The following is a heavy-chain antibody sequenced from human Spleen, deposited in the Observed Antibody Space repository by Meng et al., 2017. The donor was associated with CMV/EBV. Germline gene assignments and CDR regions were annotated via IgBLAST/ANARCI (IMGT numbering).Heavy chain of an antibody. D-gene: IGHD3-3*01. J-gene: IGHJ4*02. CDR1: GYTFTGYY. V-gene: IGHV1-2*02. Sequence: ASVKVSCKASGYTFTGYYLHWVRQAPGQGLEWMGWINPNSGDTKYAQKFQDIVTMTRDTSISTVHMELSRLTSDDTAVYYCARGSASGYDSRSAYYISDYSDSWGQGTLVTVSS. CDR2: INPNSGDT. CDR3: ARGSASGYDSRSAYYISDYSDS.